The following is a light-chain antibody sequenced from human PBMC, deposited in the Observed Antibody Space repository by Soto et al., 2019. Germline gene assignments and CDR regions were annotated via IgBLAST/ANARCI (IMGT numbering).Light chain of an antibody. J-gene: IGLJ1*01. CDR3: LSADSSGTYRV. CDR2: KDS. CDR1: ALPKKN. Sequence: SYELTQPPSVSVSLGQMARITCSGEALPKKNAYWYQQKPGQFPVLVIYKDSERPSGIPERFSGSSSGTIVTLTISGVQAEDEADYYCLSADSSGTYRVFGTGTKVTVL. V-gene: IGLV3-16*01.